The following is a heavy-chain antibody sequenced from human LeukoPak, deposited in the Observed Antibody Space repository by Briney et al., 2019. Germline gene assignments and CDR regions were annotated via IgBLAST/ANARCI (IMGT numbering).Heavy chain of an antibody. CDR1: GGSISSYY. Sequence: PSETLSLTCTVSGGSISSYYWSWIRQPPGKGLEWIGHIYYSGSTNYNPSLKSRVTISVDTSKNQFSLKLSSVTAADTAVYYCARGRRGGFEYYFDYWGQGTLVTVSS. V-gene: IGHV4-59*01. CDR3: ARGRRGGFEYYFDY. J-gene: IGHJ4*02. CDR2: IYYSGST. D-gene: IGHD5-12*01.